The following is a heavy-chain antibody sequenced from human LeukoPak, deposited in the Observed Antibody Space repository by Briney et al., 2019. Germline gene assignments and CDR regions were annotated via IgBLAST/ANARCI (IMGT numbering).Heavy chain of an antibody. V-gene: IGHV3-7*01. D-gene: IGHD6-13*01. CDR2: IKQDGSEK. CDR1: GFTFDDYA. J-gene: IGHJ4*02. CDR3: AKSRSWYYDYFDY. Sequence: PGGSLRLSCAASGFTFDDYAMHWVRQAPGKGLEWVANIKQDGSEKYYVDSMRGRFTISRDNAKNSLYLQMNSLRAEDTAVYYCAKSRSWYYDYFDYWGQGTLVTVSS.